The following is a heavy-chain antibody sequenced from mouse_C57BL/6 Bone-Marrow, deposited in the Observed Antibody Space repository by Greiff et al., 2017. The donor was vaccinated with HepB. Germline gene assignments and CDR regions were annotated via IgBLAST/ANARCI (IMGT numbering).Heavy chain of an antibody. D-gene: IGHD2-10*01. J-gene: IGHJ4*01. CDR3: ARQAYSAGYYAMDY. CDR1: GFTFSDYG. Sequence: EVKVVESGGGLVQPGGSLKLSCAASGFTFSDYGMAWVRQAPRKGPEWVAFISNLAYSIYYADTVTGRFTISRENAKTTLYLEMSSLRSEDTAMYYCARQAYSAGYYAMDYWGQGTSVTVSS. CDR2: ISNLAYSI. V-gene: IGHV5-15*01.